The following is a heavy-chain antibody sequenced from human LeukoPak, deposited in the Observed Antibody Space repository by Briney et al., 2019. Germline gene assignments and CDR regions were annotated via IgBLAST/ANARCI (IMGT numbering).Heavy chain of an antibody. V-gene: IGHV3-23*01. CDR2: ISNSGDRT. Sequence: PGGSLRLSCAASGFTFITYAMTWVRQAPGKGLEWVSAISNSGDRTYYAASVKGRFTISRDNSKNTLYLQMNSLRAEDTAVYYCAKGAYSSSSASFDYWGQGTLVTVSS. D-gene: IGHD6-6*01. CDR1: GFTFITYA. CDR3: AKGAYSSSSASFDY. J-gene: IGHJ4*02.